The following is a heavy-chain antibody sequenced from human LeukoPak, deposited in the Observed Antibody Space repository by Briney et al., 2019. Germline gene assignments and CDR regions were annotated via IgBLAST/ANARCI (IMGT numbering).Heavy chain of an antibody. D-gene: IGHD3-22*01. V-gene: IGHV3-7*01. J-gene: IGHJ4*02. CDR1: RFTFSSYW. CDR3: AQRLYYYHSGVYYYDN. CDR2: IKNGGSEK. Sequence: GGSLRLSCAASRFTFSSYWMSWVRQVPGTGLEWVANIKNGGSEKYYVDSVKGRFIISRDNAKNSLYLQMNSLRAEDTAVYYCAQRLYYYHSGVYYYDNWVQRTMVTVSS.